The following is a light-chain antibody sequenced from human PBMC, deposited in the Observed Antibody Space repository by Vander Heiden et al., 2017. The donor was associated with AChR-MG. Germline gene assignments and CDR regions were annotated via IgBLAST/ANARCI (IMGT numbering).Light chain of an antibody. V-gene: IGKV3-20*01. Sequence: EIVLTQSPGTLSLSPGERATLSCRASESVSANYLAWYQQKPGQAPRFIIYGASNRATGIPDRFSGSGSGTEFTLTISRLEPEDFAVYYCQQYGMSPLTFGGGTKVEIK. J-gene: IGKJ4*01. CDR1: ESVSANY. CDR2: GAS. CDR3: QQYGMSPLT.